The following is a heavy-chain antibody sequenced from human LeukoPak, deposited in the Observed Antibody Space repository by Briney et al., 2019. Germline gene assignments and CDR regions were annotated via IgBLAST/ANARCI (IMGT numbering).Heavy chain of an antibody. V-gene: IGHV1-2*06. CDR3: ARTNWNRYYYGMDV. CDR2: INPNSGGT. J-gene: IGHJ6*02. D-gene: IGHD1-1*01. Sequence: ASVKVSCKASGYTFTGYYMHWVRQAPGQGLEWMGRINPNSGGTNYAQKFQGRVTMTRDTSISTAYMELSRLRSDDTAVYYCARTNWNRYYYGMDVWGQGTTVTVSS. CDR1: GYTFTGYY.